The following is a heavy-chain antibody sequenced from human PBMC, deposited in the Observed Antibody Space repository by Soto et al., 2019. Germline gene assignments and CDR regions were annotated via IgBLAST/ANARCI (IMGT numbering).Heavy chain of an antibody. Sequence: PGGSPKTPRNSPGYIVYNHWIEGVRQMPGKGLEWMGIILPSDSDIRYSPSFQGQVTISGDKSITTAYLQWSSLKASDTAEYYCARHSLIVSPLYVVDVWGQGTTVTVSS. D-gene: IGHD1-26*01. CDR2: ILPSDSDI. J-gene: IGHJ6*02. CDR3: ARHSLIVSPLYVVDV. CDR1: GYIVYNHW. V-gene: IGHV5-51*01.